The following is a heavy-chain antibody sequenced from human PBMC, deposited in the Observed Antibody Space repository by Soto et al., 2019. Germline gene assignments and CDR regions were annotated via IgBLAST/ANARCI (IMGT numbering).Heavy chain of an antibody. D-gene: IGHD4-17*01. Sequence: QVQLVESGGGVVQPGRSLRLSCAASGFTFSSYGMHWVRQAPGKGLEWVAVIWYDGSNKYYADSVKGRFTISRDNSKNALYLQMNSLRAEDTAVYYCARDGDDYGDYFGILPYYGMDVWGQGTTVTVSS. V-gene: IGHV3-33*01. CDR1: GFTFSSYG. CDR2: IWYDGSNK. J-gene: IGHJ6*02. CDR3: ARDGDDYGDYFGILPYYGMDV.